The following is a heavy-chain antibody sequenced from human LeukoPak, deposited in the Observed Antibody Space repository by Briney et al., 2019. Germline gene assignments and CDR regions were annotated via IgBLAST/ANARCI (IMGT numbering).Heavy chain of an antibody. Sequence: PGGSLRLSCAASGFTFISYGMHWVRQAPGKGLEWVAFIRYDGSNKYYADSVKGRFTISRDNSKNTLYLQMNSLRAEDTAVYYCAKDTYYYDSSAYLGSDYWGQGTLVTVSS. D-gene: IGHD3-22*01. CDR3: AKDTYYYDSSAYLGSDY. CDR2: IRYDGSNK. CDR1: GFTFISYG. V-gene: IGHV3-30*02. J-gene: IGHJ4*02.